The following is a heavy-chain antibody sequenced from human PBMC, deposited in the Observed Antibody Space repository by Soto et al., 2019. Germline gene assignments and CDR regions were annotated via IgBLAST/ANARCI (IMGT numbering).Heavy chain of an antibody. J-gene: IGHJ6*02. D-gene: IGHD6-19*01. Sequence: SSETLSLTCAVYCYSIRSSDWWGRIRQPPGKGLEWIGYITHGGSTNYNPSLKHRVTMSVDPSKNQFSLNLTSVTAVDTAVYYCARMAVTTFYYYAMDVWGQGTTVTVSS. V-gene: IGHV4-28*01. CDR1: CYSIRSSDW. CDR3: ARMAVTTFYYYAMDV. CDR2: ITHGGST.